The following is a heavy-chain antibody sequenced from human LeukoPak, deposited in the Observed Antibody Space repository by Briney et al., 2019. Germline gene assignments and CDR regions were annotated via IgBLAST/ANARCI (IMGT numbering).Heavy chain of an antibody. J-gene: IGHJ4*02. D-gene: IGHD4-17*01. Sequence: QSGGSLRLSCAASGFTFSSCWMSWVRQAPGKGLEWVANIKQDGSEKYYVDSVKGRFTISRDNAKNSLYLQMNSLRAEDTAVYYCAGGYGDYRVLDYWGQGTLVTVSS. CDR1: GFTFSSCW. V-gene: IGHV3-7*01. CDR3: AGGYGDYRVLDY. CDR2: IKQDGSEK.